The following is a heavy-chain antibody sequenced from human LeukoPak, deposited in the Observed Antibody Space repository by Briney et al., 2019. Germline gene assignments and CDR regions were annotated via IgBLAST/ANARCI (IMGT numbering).Heavy chain of an antibody. D-gene: IGHD3-10*02. Sequence: QTGGSLRLSCAASGFTFSSYGMSWVRQAPGKGLEWVSAISGSGGSTYYADSVKGRFTISRDNSKNTLYLQMNSLRAEDTAVYYCAKGPTYVSRFDYWGQGTLVTVSS. V-gene: IGHV3-23*01. CDR2: ISGSGGST. CDR1: GFTFSSYG. CDR3: AKGPTYVSRFDY. J-gene: IGHJ4*02.